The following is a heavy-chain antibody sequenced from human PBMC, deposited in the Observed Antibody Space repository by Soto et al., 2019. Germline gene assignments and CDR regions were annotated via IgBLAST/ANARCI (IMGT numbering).Heavy chain of an antibody. CDR2: ISSGGTST. CDR3: ATDGDSSGGWYFNGDYFNF. Sequence: LRLSCAASGFTFSTYAMSWVRQAPGKGLEWVSAISSGGTSTYYTEAVKGRFTISRDNARNSLFLQMDFLDVEDMALYYCATDGDSSGGWYFNGDYFNFWGQGTLVTVS. J-gene: IGHJ4*02. D-gene: IGHD6-19*01. V-gene: IGHV3-23*01. CDR1: GFTFSTYA.